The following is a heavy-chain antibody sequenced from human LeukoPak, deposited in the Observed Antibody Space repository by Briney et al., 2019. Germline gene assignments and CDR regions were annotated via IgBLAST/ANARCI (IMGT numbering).Heavy chain of an antibody. V-gene: IGHV3-23*01. D-gene: IGHD3-10*01. J-gene: IGHJ6*02. CDR1: GFTFSDHY. CDR2: ISGSGGST. Sequence: GGSVRLFCAASGFTFSDHYMSWVRQAPGKGLEWVSAISGSGGSTYYADSVKGRFTISRDNSKNTLYLQMNSLRAEDTAVYYCAKRNQGSYDNPKGMDVWGQGTTVTVSS. CDR3: AKRNQGSYDNPKGMDV.